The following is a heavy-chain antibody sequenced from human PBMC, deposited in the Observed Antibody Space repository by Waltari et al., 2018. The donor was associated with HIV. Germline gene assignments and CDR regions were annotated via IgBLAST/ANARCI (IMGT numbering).Heavy chain of an antibody. D-gene: IGHD3-16*01. CDR3: ARDLGYGANPLDY. V-gene: IGHV1-46*01. CDR1: GYTFTSYS. J-gene: IGHJ4*02. Sequence: QVQLVQSGADVKKPGASVKLSCKASGYTFTSYSMHWVRQAPGQGAEWMGIIDPGGEYRRYAQNFQGRGTMTRDTSTSTVYMELSSLRSEDTAVYYCARDLGYGANPLDYWGQGTLVSVSS. CDR2: IDPGGEYR.